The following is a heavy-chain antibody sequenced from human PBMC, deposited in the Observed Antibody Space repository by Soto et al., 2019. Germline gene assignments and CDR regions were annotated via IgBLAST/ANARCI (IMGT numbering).Heavy chain of an antibody. Sequence: QVQLVQSGAEVKKPGASVKVSCKASGYTFTSYYMHWVRQAPGQGLEWMGISNPSGGSTSYAQKFQGRVTMIRDTSTSTVYMELSSLRSEDTAVYYCARGYDFWSGSYYMDVWGKGTTVTVSS. D-gene: IGHD3-3*01. CDR1: GYTFTSYY. J-gene: IGHJ6*03. V-gene: IGHV1-46*03. CDR3: ARGYDFWSGSYYMDV. CDR2: SNPSGGST.